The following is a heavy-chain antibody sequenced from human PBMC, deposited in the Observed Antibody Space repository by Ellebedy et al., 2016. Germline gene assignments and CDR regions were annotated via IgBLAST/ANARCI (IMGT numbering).Heavy chain of an antibody. CDR2: ISSSSSYI. D-gene: IGHD2-2*01. CDR3: AREYCSSTTCPRDAFDI. Sequence: GGSLRLXXAASGFTFSSYSMNWVRQAPGKGLEWVSSISSSSSYIYYADSVKGRFTISRDNAKNSLYLQMNSLRDEDTAVYYCAREYCSSTTCPRDAFDIWGQGTMVTVSS. J-gene: IGHJ3*02. CDR1: GFTFSSYS. V-gene: IGHV3-21*01.